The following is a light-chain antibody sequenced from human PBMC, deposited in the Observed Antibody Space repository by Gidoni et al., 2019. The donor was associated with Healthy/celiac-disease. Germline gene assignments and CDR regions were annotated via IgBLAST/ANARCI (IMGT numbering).Light chain of an antibody. CDR3: QQYGSSPFT. J-gene: IGKJ3*01. V-gene: IGKV3-20*01. CDR2: GAS. Sequence: EIVLTQSPGTLSLSPGERATLSCRASQSVSSSHLAWYQQKPGQAPRLRIYGASSRATGIPDRCSGSGSGTDFTLTISRLEPEDFAVYYCQQYGSSPFTFGPGTKVDIK. CDR1: QSVSSSH.